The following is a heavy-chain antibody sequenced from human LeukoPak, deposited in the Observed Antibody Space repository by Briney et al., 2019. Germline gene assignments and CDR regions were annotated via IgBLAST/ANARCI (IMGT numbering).Heavy chain of an antibody. J-gene: IGHJ4*02. CDR3: GHRLVTNWAFDY. CDR2: IYWDDDN. V-gene: IGHV2-5*02. CDR1: GFSLSTSGVG. D-gene: IGHD1-1*01. Sequence: SGPTLVKPTQTLTLTCTFSGFSLSTSGVGVGWIRQPPGKALEWLALIYWDDDNRYSPSLKSRLTITKDTSKNQVVLTVTNMEPLDTATYYCGHRLVTNWAFDYRGQGTLVTVSS.